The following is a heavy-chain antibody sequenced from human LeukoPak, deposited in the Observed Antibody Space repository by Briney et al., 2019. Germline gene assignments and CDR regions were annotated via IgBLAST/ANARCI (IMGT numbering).Heavy chain of an antibody. J-gene: IGHJ4*02. CDR3: ARGRGVVPAHPIDY. Sequence: SQTLSLTCTVSGGSISSGGYYWSWIRQHPGKGLEWIGYIYYSGSTYYNPSLKSRVTISVDTSKNQFSLKLSSVTAADTAVYYCARGRGVVPAHPIDYWGQGTLVTVSS. V-gene: IGHV4-31*03. D-gene: IGHD2-15*01. CDR2: IYYSGST. CDR1: GGSISSGGYY.